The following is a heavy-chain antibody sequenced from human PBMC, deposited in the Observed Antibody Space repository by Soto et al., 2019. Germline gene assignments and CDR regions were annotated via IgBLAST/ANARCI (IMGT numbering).Heavy chain of an antibody. CDR2: IHDSGNT. CDR1: GGSVSIGDYL. D-gene: IGHD2-21*02. V-gene: IGHV4-30-4*01. Sequence: VQLQESGPGLVTPSQTLSLTCTVFGGSVSIGDYLWSWIRQRPGKGLEWIGYIHDSGNTYYNPSLKSRVTMSLETSKNQFSLKVTSMTAADTAVYFCARARGGDSGDYASLFDRWGQGSLVTVSS. CDR3: ARARGGDSGDYASLFDR. J-gene: IGHJ5*02.